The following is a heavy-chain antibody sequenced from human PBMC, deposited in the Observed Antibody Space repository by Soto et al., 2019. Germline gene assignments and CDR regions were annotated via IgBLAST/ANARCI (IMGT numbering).Heavy chain of an antibody. Sequence: SETLSLTCTVSGGSISSSSYQWGWIRQPPGKGLEWIGYIFYSGSTYYNPSLKSRIAISVDTSKNQFSLKLSSVTAADTAVYYCARPLYSGYEDDAFDIWGQGTMVTVSS. CDR1: GGSISSSSYQ. J-gene: IGHJ3*02. V-gene: IGHV4-39*07. CDR3: ARPLYSGYEDDAFDI. D-gene: IGHD5-12*01. CDR2: IFYSGST.